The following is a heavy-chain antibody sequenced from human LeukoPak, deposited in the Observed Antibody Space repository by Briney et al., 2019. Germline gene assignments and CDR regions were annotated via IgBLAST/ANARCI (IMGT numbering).Heavy chain of an antibody. J-gene: IGHJ4*02. CDR1: GYTFTSYG. CDR3: ASLAGYDSSGYFALRGDFDY. V-gene: IGHV1-2*02. Sequence: GASVKVSCKASGYTFTSYGISWVRQAPGQGLEWMGWINPNSGGTNYAQKFQGRVTMTRDTSISTACMELSRLRSDDTAVYYCASLAGYDSSGYFALRGDFDYWGQGTLVTVSS. CDR2: INPNSGGT. D-gene: IGHD3-22*01.